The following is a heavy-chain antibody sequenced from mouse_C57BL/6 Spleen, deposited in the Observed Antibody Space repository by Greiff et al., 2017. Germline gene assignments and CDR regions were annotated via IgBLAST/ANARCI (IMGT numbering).Heavy chain of an antibody. CDR2: ISYSGTI. J-gene: IGHJ3*01. CDR3: ARDRDFAY. CDR1: GISITTGNYR. Sequence: EVQLQQSGPGLVKPSQTVFLTCTVTGISITTGNYRWSWIRQFPGNKLEWIGYISYSGTITYNPSLTSRTTITRDTPKNQFFLEMNSLTAEDTATYYCARDRDFAYWGQGTLVTVSA. V-gene: IGHV3-5*01. D-gene: IGHD3-1*01.